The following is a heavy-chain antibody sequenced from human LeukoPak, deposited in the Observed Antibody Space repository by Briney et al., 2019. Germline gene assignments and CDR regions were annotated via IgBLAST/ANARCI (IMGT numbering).Heavy chain of an antibody. CDR2: ISNSGST. CDR3: ARSPSGYRFDS. D-gene: IGHD3-22*01. CDR1: GGSVNRGTFF. Sequence: SETLSLTCAVSGGSVNRGTFFWTWIRKPPGKGLEWIGYISNSGSTNYHPSLKSRVTISSDTSKTQFTLKLTSVTVADTAVYFCARSPSGYRFDSWGQGTLVTVSS. V-gene: IGHV4-61*01. J-gene: IGHJ4*02.